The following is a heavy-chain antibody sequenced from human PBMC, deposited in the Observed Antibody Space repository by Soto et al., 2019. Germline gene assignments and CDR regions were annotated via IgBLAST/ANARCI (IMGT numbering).Heavy chain of an antibody. V-gene: IGHV1-18*01. J-gene: IGHJ3*02. Sequence: ASVKVSCTASGCTFTSYGISWVRQAPGQGLEWMGWISAYNGNTNYAQKLQGRVTMTTDTSTSTAYMELRSLRSDDTAVYYCAVVGLSDLYAFDIWGQGTMVTVSS. CDR3: AVVGLSDLYAFDI. CDR2: ISAYNGNT. CDR1: GCTFTSYG.